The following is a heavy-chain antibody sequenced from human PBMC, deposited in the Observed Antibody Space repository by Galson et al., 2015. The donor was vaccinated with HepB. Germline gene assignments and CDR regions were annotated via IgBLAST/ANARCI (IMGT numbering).Heavy chain of an antibody. CDR3: AKDPIWFGELSGVYYFDY. V-gene: IGHV3-30*18. D-gene: IGHD3-10*01. CDR1: GFTFSSYG. Sequence: SLRLSCAASGFTFSSYGMHWVRQAPGKGLGWVAVISYDGSNKYYADSVKGRFTISRDNSKNTLYLQMNSLRAEDTAVYYCAKDPIWFGELSGVYYFDYWGQGTLVTVSS. CDR2: ISYDGSNK. J-gene: IGHJ4*02.